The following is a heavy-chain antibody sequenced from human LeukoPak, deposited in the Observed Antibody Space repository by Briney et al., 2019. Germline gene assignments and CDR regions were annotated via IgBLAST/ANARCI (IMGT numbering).Heavy chain of an antibody. Sequence: GLSLRLSCAASGFTFSTSGMHWVRQAPGKGLEWVSGITYDGSNEYFADSVKGRVSISRDNSKNTLYLQMDSLRTDDTAVYYCAKDLGSGWGIEAFGIWGQGTMVTVSS. D-gene: IGHD6-19*01. CDR2: ITYDGSNE. J-gene: IGHJ3*02. CDR3: AKDLGSGWGIEAFGI. V-gene: IGHV3-30*18. CDR1: GFTFSTSG.